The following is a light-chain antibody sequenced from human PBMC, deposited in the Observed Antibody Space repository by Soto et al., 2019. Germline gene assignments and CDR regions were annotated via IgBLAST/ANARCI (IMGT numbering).Light chain of an antibody. CDR2: GAS. V-gene: IGKV3-20*01. CDR3: QQYGSSPPT. J-gene: IGKJ1*01. Sequence: EIVMTQSPATLSVSPGERTTITCRASQSISRYLAWYQEKPGQGPRVLIYGASSRATGTPDRFSGSGAGTDFTLTINRLEPEDFALYYCQQYGSSPPTFGQGTKVDI. CDR1: QSISRY.